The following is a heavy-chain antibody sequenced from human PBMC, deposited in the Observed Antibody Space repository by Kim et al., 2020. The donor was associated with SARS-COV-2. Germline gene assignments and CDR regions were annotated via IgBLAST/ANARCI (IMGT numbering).Heavy chain of an antibody. D-gene: IGHD2-15*01. CDR3: ARVVNPSHWYFDL. Sequence: SETLSLTCTVSGDSVSNYYWSWIRQPPGKGLEWIGYVYSTGSTNYNGSLKSRVSISIDTSKRQFSLKLNSLTAADTAVYYCARVVNPSHWYFDLWGRGTLVTVSS. J-gene: IGHJ2*01. V-gene: IGHV4-59*02. CDR1: GDSVSNYY. CDR2: VYSTGST.